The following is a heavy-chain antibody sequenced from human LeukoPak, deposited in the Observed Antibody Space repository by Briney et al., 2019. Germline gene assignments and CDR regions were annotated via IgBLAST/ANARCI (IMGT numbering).Heavy chain of an antibody. CDR1: GGSISSSIHY. J-gene: IGHJ5*02. CDR2: MYYSGST. CDR3: ARGGYYGSGNDFRFDP. V-gene: IGHV4-39*07. Sequence: SETLSLTCAVSGGSISSSIHYWAWIRQPPGKGLEWIGSMYYSGSTYYNPSLKSRVTISVDTSKSQFSLKLSSVTAADTAIYYCARGGYYGSGNDFRFDPWGQGTLVTVSS. D-gene: IGHD3-10*01.